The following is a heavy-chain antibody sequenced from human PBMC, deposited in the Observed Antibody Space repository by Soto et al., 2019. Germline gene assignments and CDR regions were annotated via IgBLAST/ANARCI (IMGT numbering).Heavy chain of an antibody. D-gene: IGHD6-13*01. CDR1: GGSISSYF. V-gene: IGHV4-59*01. J-gene: IGHJ4*02. CDR3: ARDLAAVPRAFDY. CDR2: VYYTGTT. Sequence: PSETLSLTCIVSGGSISSYFYIWVRQPPGKGLEWMGSVYYTGTTDYNPSLKSRVTISVDTSKTQFSLNLRSVTAADTAVYYCARDLAAVPRAFDYWGRGTLVTVSS.